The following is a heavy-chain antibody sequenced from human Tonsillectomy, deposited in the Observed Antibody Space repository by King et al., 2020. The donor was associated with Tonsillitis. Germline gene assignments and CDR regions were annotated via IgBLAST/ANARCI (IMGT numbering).Heavy chain of an antibody. Sequence: QLVQSGGGLVQPGRSLRLSCTASGFTFGDYAMNWFRQAPGKGLEWVGFIRSKVYGGTTDYAASVKGRFTISRDDSKTMAYLQMNSLKTEDTAVYYCARDVEADYYGLGSSPHFDYWGQGTLVTVSS. CDR3: ARDVEADYYGLGSSPHFDY. D-gene: IGHD3-10*01. CDR1: GFTFGDYA. V-gene: IGHV3-49*03. CDR2: IRSKVYGGTT. J-gene: IGHJ4*02.